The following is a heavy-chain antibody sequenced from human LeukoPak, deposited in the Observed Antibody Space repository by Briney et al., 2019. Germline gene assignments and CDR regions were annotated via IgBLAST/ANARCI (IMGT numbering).Heavy chain of an antibody. D-gene: IGHD6-13*01. J-gene: IGHJ4*02. CDR2: ISHSGNP. V-gene: IGHV4-4*02. Sequence: SQTLSLTCTVSGGSISGGKWWSWVRQPPGKGLEWIGGISHSGNPNYNPSLKSRLTISVDKAKNQFSLNLNSVTAADTAVYYCARDAAAGYSLAYWGQGTLVTVSS. CDR3: ARDAAAGYSLAY. CDR1: GGSISGGKW.